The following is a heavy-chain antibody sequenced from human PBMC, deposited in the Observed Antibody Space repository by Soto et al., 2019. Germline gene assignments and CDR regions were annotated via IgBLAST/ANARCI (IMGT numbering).Heavy chain of an antibody. CDR1: GYTFPTSY. CDR2: INPSGGST. V-gene: IGHV1-46*01. D-gene: IGHD5-18*01. CDR3: ARVGNTAMVNFDY. Sequence: QVQLVQSGAEVKKPGASVKVSCKASGYTFPTSYIPWGHRAPGQGFEWMGIINPSGGSTSYAQKFQGRVTMTRDTSTSTVYMELSSLRSEDTAVYYCARVGNTAMVNFDYWGQGTLVTVSS. J-gene: IGHJ4*02.